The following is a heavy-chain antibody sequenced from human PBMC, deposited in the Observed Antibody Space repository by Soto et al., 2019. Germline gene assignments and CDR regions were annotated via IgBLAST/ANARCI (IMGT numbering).Heavy chain of an antibody. J-gene: IGHJ4*02. Sequence: GGSLRLSCAGSGFTLSDRYIDWVRQAPGKGLEWVGRSRDKPQGYSATYAASVKGRFTTSRDESKNSAYLQMNSLKTEDTAVYYCVRATFFSDSSGYTRCLDYWGQGTLVTVSS. CDR2: SRDKPQGYSA. V-gene: IGHV3-72*01. CDR1: GFTLSDRY. D-gene: IGHD3-22*01. CDR3: VRATFFSDSSGYTRCLDY.